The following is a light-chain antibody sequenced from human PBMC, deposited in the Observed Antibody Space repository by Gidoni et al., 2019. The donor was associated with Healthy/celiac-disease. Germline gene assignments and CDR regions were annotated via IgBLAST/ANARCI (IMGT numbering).Light chain of an antibody. Sequence: EIVLTQSPATLSLSPGERATLSCRASQSVSSYLAWYQQKPGQAPRLLIYDASNRATGIPARFSGSGSGTDFTLTISILEPEDFAVYYCQQRSNWPPLTFXGXTKVXIK. V-gene: IGKV3-11*01. CDR1: QSVSSY. J-gene: IGKJ4*01. CDR3: QQRSNWPPLT. CDR2: DAS.